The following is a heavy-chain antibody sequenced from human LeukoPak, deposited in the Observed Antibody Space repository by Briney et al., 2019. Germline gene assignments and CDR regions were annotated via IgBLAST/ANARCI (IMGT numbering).Heavy chain of an antibody. CDR2: IYYSGST. Sequence: PSETLSLTCTVSGGSISSYYWSWIRQPPGKGLEWLGYIYYSGSTNYNPSLKSRVTISVDTSKNQFSLKLSSVTAADTAVYYCARSVRAVAANWFDPWGQGTQVTVSS. CDR3: ARSVRAVAANWFDP. V-gene: IGHV4-59*01. D-gene: IGHD6-19*01. J-gene: IGHJ5*02. CDR1: GGSISSYY.